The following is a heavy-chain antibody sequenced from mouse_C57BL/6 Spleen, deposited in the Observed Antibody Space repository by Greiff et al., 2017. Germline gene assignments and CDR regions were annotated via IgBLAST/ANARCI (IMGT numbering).Heavy chain of an antibody. J-gene: IGHJ3*01. Sequence: QVQLQQSGAELVRPGASVTLSCKASGYTFTDSAMHWVKQTPVHGLAWIGAIAPETGGTAYNQKFKGKAILTADNSSSTAYMELRSLTSEDSAVDYCTRYRDSSGYWCAYWGQGTLVTVSA. CDR1: GYTFTDSA. CDR2: IAPETGGT. V-gene: IGHV1-15*01. CDR3: TRYRDSSGYWCAY. D-gene: IGHD3-2*02.